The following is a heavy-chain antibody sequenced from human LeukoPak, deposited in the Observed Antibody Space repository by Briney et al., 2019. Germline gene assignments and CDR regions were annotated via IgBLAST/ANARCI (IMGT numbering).Heavy chain of an antibody. Sequence: GGSLRLSCAASGFTSDDYAMHWVRQAPGKGLEWVSGISWNSGSIGYADSVKGRFTISRDNAKNSLYLQMNSLRAEDMALYYCAKIPSGSYADAFDIWGQGTMVTVCS. D-gene: IGHD1-26*01. V-gene: IGHV3-9*02. CDR3: AKIPSGSYADAFDI. J-gene: IGHJ3*02. CDR1: GFTSDDYA. CDR2: ISWNSGSI.